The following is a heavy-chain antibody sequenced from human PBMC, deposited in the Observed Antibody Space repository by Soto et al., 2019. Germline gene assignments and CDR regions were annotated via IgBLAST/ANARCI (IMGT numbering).Heavy chain of an antibody. CDR1: GFSFSTYG. CDR3: ARDHEYYGLVTGPSRPALDI. CDR2: IWYEGSNT. V-gene: IGHV3-33*01. J-gene: IGHJ3*02. D-gene: IGHD3-9*01. Sequence: QEQLVESGGGVVQPGGSLRLSCAASGFSFSTYGMHWVRQAPGKGLEWVAVIWYEGSNTYHADSVKGRFTISRDNSKNTLYRQMNSLGADDTAVYYCARDHEYYGLVTGPSRPALDIWGQGTMVTVSS.